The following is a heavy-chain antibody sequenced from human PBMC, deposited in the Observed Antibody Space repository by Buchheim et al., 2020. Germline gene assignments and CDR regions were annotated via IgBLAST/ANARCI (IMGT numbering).Heavy chain of an antibody. Sequence: QVQLVESGGGLVKPGGSLRLSCAASGFTFSDYYMRWIRQAAGKGLEWVSYISSSGSTIYYAHSVKGRFTISRDNAKNSLYLQMNSLRGEDTAVYYCARDPRWYDFWSGYYTGPPGYWGQGTL. J-gene: IGHJ4*02. CDR1: GFTFSDYY. V-gene: IGHV3-11*01. CDR2: ISSSGSTI. D-gene: IGHD3-3*01. CDR3: ARDPRWYDFWSGYYTGPPGY.